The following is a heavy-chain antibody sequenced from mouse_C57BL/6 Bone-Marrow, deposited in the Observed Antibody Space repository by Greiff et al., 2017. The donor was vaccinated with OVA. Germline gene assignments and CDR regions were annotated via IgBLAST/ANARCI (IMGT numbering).Heavy chain of an antibody. Sequence: LVESGAELARPGASVKLSCKASGYTFTSYGISWVKQRTGQGLEWIGEIYPRSGNTYYNEKFKGKATLTADKSSSTAYMELRSLTSEDSAVYFWGGMTTVVENWYFDVWGTGTTVTVSS. CDR3: GGMTTVVENWYFDV. CDR2: IYPRSGNT. D-gene: IGHD1-1*01. J-gene: IGHJ1*03. CDR1: GYTFTSYG. V-gene: IGHV1-81*01.